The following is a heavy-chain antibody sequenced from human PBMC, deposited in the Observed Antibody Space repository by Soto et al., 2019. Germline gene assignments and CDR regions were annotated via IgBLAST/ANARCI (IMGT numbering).Heavy chain of an antibody. J-gene: IGHJ4*02. Sequence: SEILSLTCAVYGGSFSDYYWTWVRQAPGRGLEWIGEINHSGSTYYNPSLKSRVTISVDTSKNQFSLKLSSVTAADTAVYYCARGVVRRVIIQYTSFFDYWGQGTPVTVSS. D-gene: IGHD3-10*01. CDR1: GGSFSDYY. CDR2: INHSGST. CDR3: ARGVVRRVIIQYTSFFDY. V-gene: IGHV4-34*01.